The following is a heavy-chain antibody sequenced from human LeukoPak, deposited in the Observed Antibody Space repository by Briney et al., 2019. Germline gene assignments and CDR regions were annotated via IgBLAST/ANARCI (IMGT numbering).Heavy chain of an antibody. Sequence: PSETLSLTCTVSGYSISSGYYWGWIRQPPGKGLEWIGNIYNSGSTYYNPSLKSRVTISVDTSKNQFSLKLSSVTAADTAVYYCARGKRGRTNGVFDYWGQGTLVTVSS. J-gene: IGHJ4*02. CDR1: GYSISSGYY. D-gene: IGHD2-8*01. V-gene: IGHV4-38-2*02. CDR3: ARGKRGRTNGVFDY. CDR2: IYNSGST.